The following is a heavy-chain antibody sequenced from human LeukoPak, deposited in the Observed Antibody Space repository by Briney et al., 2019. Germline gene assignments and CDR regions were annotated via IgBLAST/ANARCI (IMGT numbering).Heavy chain of an antibody. CDR1: GFTVITNG. CDR2: LYSDGNT. V-gene: IGHV3-53*01. CDR3: ARGVEPLAANTLAY. Sequence: GGSLRLSCAASGFTVITNGMTWVRQARGKGLEWVSVLYSDGNTKYADSVHGRFTISRDNSKNTLYLEMNSLSPDDTAVYYCARGVEPLAANTLAYWGQGTLVTVSS. J-gene: IGHJ4*02. D-gene: IGHD1-14*01.